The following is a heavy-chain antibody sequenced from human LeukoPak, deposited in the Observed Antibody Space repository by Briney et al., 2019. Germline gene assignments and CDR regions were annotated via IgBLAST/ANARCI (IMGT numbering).Heavy chain of an antibody. V-gene: IGHV1-18*01. Sequence: ASVRVSCKASGYTFTSYGISLVRQAPGQGLEWMGWISAYNGNTNYAQKLQGRVTMTTDTSTSTAYMELRSLRSDDTAVYYCARDDSITGTSGGCDYRGQRTLVTVSS. CDR2: ISAYNGNT. CDR1: GYTFTSYG. J-gene: IGHJ4*02. CDR3: ARDDSITGTSGGCDY. D-gene: IGHD1-20*01.